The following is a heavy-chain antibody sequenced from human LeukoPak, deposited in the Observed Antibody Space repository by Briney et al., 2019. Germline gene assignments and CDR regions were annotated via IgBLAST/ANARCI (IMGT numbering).Heavy chain of an antibody. V-gene: IGHV1-18*01. CDR1: GYTFTSYG. CDR3: ARVPVAAAAGPLFDY. Sequence: ASVKVSCKASGYTFTSYGISWVRQAPGQGLEWMGWISAYNGNTNYAQKLQGRVTMTTDTSTSTAYMELRSLRSDDTAVYYCARVPVAAAAGPLFDYWGQGTLVTVSS. D-gene: IGHD6-13*01. J-gene: IGHJ4*02. CDR2: ISAYNGNT.